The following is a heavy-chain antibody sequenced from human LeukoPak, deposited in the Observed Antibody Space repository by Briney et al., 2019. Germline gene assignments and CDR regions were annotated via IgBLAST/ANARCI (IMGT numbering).Heavy chain of an antibody. Sequence: RGSLRLSCAASGFTFSSYAMSWVRQAPGKGLEWVSAISGSGGSTYYADSVKGRFTISRDNSKNTLYLQMNSLRAEDTAVYYCAKEGGSYLYYYYGMDVWGQGTTVTVSS. V-gene: IGHV3-23*01. CDR3: AKEGGSYLYYYYGMDV. J-gene: IGHJ6*02. CDR1: GFTFSSYA. D-gene: IGHD1-26*01. CDR2: ISGSGGST.